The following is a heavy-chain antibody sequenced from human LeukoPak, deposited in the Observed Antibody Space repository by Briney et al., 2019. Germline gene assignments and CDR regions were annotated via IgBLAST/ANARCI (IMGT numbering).Heavy chain of an antibody. CDR2: ISSSSSYI. V-gene: IGHV3-21*01. Sequence: PGGSLRLSCAASGFTFSSYSMNWVRQAPGKGLEWVSSISSSSSYIYYADSVKGRFTISRDNAKNSLYLQMNSLRAEDTAVYYCARDSAANDAFDIWGQGIMVTVSS. CDR3: ARDSAANDAFDI. J-gene: IGHJ3*02. D-gene: IGHD2-2*01. CDR1: GFTFSSYS.